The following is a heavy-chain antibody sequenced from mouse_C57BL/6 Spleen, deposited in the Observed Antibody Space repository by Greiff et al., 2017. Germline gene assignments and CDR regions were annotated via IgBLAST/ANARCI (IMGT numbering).Heavy chain of an antibody. CDR2: IDPSDSET. J-gene: IGHJ3*01. D-gene: IGHD2-4*01. CDR1: GYTFTSYW. Sequence: VQLQQPGAELVRPGSSVKLSCKASGYTFTSYWMHWVKQRPIQGLEWIGNIDPSDSETHYNQKFKDKATLTVDKSSSTAYMQLSSLTSEDSAVYYCALQIYYDYSFAYWGQGTLVTVSA. CDR3: ALQIYYDYSFAY. V-gene: IGHV1-52*01.